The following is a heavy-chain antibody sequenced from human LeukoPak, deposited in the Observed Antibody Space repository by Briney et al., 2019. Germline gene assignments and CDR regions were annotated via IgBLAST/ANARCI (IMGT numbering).Heavy chain of an antibody. J-gene: IGHJ4*01. CDR3: AKCLAEGGLCYFDY. CDR1: GFSFSNYA. Sequence: PGGSLRLSCATSGFSFSNYAMSWVRQAPGKGLEWVSTMTGSGAYTYYADSVKGRFTITRDNSKNTLYLQMNSLRAEDTAVFYCAKCLAEGGLCYFDYWGHGTLVTVSS. D-gene: IGHD2-15*01. CDR2: MTGSGAYT. V-gene: IGHV3-23*01.